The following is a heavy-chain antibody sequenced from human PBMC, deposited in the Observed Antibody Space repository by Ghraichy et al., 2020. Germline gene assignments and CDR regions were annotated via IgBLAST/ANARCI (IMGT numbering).Heavy chain of an antibody. J-gene: IGHJ4*02. CDR3: ARPTGYYDSSLPLDY. CDR2: IWYDGSNK. Sequence: GGSLRLSCAASGFTFSSYGMHWVRQAPGKGLEWVAVIWYDGSNKYYADSVKGRFTISRDNSKNTLYLQMNSLRAEDTAVYYCARPTGYYDSSLPLDYWGQGTLVTVSS. CDR1: GFTFSSYG. D-gene: IGHD3-22*01. V-gene: IGHV3-33*01.